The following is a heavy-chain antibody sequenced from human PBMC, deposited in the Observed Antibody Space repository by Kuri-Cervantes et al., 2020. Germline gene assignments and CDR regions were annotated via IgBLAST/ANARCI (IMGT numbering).Heavy chain of an antibody. CDR2: INPNSGGT. D-gene: IGHD3-9*01. CDR3: AREYYDILTGYSPNYYYYYGMDV. V-gene: IGHV1-2*02. CDR1: GYTFTGYY. J-gene: IGHJ6*02. Sequence: ASVKVSCKASGYTFTGYYMHWVRQAPGQGLEWMGWINPNSGGTNYAQKFQGRVTMTRDTSISTAYMELSRLRSDDTAVYYCAREYYDILTGYSPNYYYYYGMDVWGQGTTVTVSS.